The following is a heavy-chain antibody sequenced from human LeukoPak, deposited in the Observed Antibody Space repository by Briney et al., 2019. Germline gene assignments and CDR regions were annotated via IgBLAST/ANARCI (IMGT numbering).Heavy chain of an antibody. CDR2: IISGSGVTT. CDR1: GFTFSTYG. D-gene: IGHD2/OR15-2a*01. V-gene: IGHV3-23*01. Sequence: GGTLRLSCAASGFTFSTYGMSWVRQAPGKGLEWVSAIISGSGVTTYYADSVKGRFTISRDNSKNTLYLQINSLRAEDTAVYYCAGHRYCNSPTCLPGVWGKGTTVTVSS. CDR3: AGHRYCNSPTCLPGV. J-gene: IGHJ6*04.